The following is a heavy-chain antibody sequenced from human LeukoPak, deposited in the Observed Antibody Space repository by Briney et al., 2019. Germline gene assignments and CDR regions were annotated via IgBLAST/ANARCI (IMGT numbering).Heavy chain of an antibody. D-gene: IGHD1-26*01. V-gene: IGHV3-23*01. Sequence: PGGSLRLSCSASGFSFSNNDMSWVRQAPGKGLEWVSGISGSGDSTNYGDSVKGRFTISRDNSKNRLYLQMNSLRVEDTAVYYCARRGTYFGWFDYWGQGTLVTVPS. CDR3: ARRGTYFGWFDY. CDR1: GFSFSNND. J-gene: IGHJ4*02. CDR2: ISGSGDST.